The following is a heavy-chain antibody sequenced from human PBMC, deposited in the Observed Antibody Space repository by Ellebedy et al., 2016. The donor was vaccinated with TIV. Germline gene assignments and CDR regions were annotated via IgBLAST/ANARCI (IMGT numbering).Heavy chain of an antibody. CDR3: ARDRVVAAKHNGAYYDYGMDV. V-gene: IGHV3-7*01. CDR2: IKQDGSEK. CDR1: GFTFCNYS. D-gene: IGHD2-15*01. J-gene: IGHJ6*02. Sequence: GESLKISCASSGFTFCNYSMSWVRPAPGKALEWVANIKQDGSEKYYVDSVKGRFTISRDNAKNSLYLYMNSLRAEDKAVYYCARDRVVAAKHNGAYYDYGMDVWGQGTTVTVSS.